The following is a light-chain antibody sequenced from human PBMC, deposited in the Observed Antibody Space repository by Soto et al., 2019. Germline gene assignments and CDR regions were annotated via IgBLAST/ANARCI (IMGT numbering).Light chain of an antibody. CDR1: QSVTSTY. V-gene: IGKV3-20*01. CDR2: GAS. J-gene: IGKJ5*01. Sequence: EILLRQSRVTLSLSPGGRATLSCRASQSVTSTYLAWYQQKPGQAPRLLIYGASSRAIGIPDRFSGSVSGSDFILTINRLEPEDFAVYYCQQYGSSHTFGQGTRLENK. CDR3: QQYGSSHT.